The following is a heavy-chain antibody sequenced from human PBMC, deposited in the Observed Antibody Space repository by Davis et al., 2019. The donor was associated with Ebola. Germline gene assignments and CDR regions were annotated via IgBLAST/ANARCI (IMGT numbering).Heavy chain of an antibody. CDR3: VKMFGGMDV. D-gene: IGHD3-16*01. CDR1: GFTFSRSW. J-gene: IGHJ6*02. CDR2: INSDGTNT. V-gene: IGHV3-74*01. Sequence: GESLKISCLASGFTFSRSWMHWARQAPGKGLVWVSRINSDGTNTSCADSVKGRFIISRDNAKNTLYLQMSSLRAEDTAVYYCVKMFGGMDVWGQGTTVTVSS.